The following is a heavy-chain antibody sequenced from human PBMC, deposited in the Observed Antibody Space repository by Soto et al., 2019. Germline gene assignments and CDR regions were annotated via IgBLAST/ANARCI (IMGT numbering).Heavy chain of an antibody. J-gene: IGHJ5*01. CDR3: ARLIGNSWLDS. CDR2: TYYRSKWEN. CDR1: GDSVSTNSAT. V-gene: IGHV6-1*01. Sequence: QVQLQQSGPGLVKPSQTLSLTCAISGDSVSTNSATWDWIRQSPSRGLEWLGRTYYRSKWENDYAVSVKGRITIIAATTNTLLPLQLNSVFSDDTAVYYCARLIGNSWLDSWGQGTLVTVSS.